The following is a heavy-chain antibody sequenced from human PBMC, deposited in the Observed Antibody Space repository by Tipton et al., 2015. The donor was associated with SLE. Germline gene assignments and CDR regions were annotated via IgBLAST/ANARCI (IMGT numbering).Heavy chain of an antibody. CDR2: IRYDGSNK. V-gene: IGHV3-30*02. Sequence: SLRLSCAASGFTFSSYGMHWVRQAPGKGLEWVAFIRYDGSNKYYADSVKGRFTISRDNSKNTLYLQMNSLRAEDTAVYYCARDKGVSSIAPDYWGQGTLVTVSS. CDR1: GFTFSSYG. D-gene: IGHD6-6*01. CDR3: ARDKGVSSIAPDY. J-gene: IGHJ4*02.